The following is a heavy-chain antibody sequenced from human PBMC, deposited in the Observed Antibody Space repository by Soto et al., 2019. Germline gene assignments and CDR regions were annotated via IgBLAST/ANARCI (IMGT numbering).Heavy chain of an antibody. CDR3: ARGPSGWYGFDY. Sequence: EVQLVESGGGLVQPGGSLRFSCADLGFIISSYWRPGFRQPQGKGLVWVSRINSDGSTTSYADSVKGRFTISRDNAKNTLYLQMNSLRAEDTAVYYCARGPSGWYGFDYWGQGTLVTVSS. V-gene: IGHV3-74*01. CDR2: INSDGSTT. D-gene: IGHD6-19*01. CDR1: GFIISSYW. J-gene: IGHJ4*02.